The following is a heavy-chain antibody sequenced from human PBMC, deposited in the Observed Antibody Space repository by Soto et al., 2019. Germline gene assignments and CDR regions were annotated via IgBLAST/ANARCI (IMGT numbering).Heavy chain of an antibody. V-gene: IGHV3-21*02. CDR1: GFTFTSYS. CDR2: ISSFSSFM. D-gene: IGHD3-10*01. CDR3: ARATYYASGNYLDY. Sequence: EVQLVESGGGLVKPGGSLRLSCASSGFTFTSYSMNWVRQAPGKGLEWVSSISSFSSFMYYADSVRGRFTISRDSAKNSLYLQMNSLRAEDTAVYFCARATYYASGNYLDYWGQGTLVTVSS. J-gene: IGHJ4*02.